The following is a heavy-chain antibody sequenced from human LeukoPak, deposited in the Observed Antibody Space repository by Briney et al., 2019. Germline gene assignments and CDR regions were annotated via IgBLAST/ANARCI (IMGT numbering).Heavy chain of an antibody. D-gene: IGHD5-12*01. CDR3: ARVGAYSGYGNYFDY. CDR1: GASISTYY. V-gene: IGHV4-4*07. J-gene: IGHJ4*02. Sequence: SETLSLTCTVSGASISTYYWSWIRQPAGKGLECIGRVYFSGSTSYNPSLKSRVTMSVDTSKNQFSLRLNSVTAADTAVYYCARVGAYSGYGNYFDYWGQGTLVTVSS. CDR2: VYFSGST.